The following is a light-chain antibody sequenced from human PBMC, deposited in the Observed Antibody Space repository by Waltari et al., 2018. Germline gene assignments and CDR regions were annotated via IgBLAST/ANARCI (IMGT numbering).Light chain of an antibody. CDR1: QGISNY. CDR2: AAS. Sequence: DIQMTPSPSSLVASVEGRVTITGRASQGISNYLAWYQQKPGKAPRLLIYAASTWQSGTPARFSGSGSGTDFTLTISRLQPEDVATYYCQQYNSAPCTFGPGTKVDIK. J-gene: IGKJ3*01. V-gene: IGKV1-27*01. CDR3: QQYNSAPCT.